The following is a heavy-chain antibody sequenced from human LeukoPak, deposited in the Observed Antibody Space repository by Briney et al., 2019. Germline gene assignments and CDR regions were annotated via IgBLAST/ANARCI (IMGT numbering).Heavy chain of an antibody. CDR1: GGSISSSSYY. D-gene: IGHD3-3*02. CDR3: ARVPRFRAFLATHGVY. Sequence: SETLSLTCTVSGGSISSSSYYWGWIRQPPGKGLEWIGSIYYSGSTYYNPSLKSRVTISVDTSKNQFSLKLSSVTAADTAVYYCARVPRFRAFLATHGVYWGQGTLVTVSS. J-gene: IGHJ4*02. CDR2: IYYSGST. V-gene: IGHV4-39*07.